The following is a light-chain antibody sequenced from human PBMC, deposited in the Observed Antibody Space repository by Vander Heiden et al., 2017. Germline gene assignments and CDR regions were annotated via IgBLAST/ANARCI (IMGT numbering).Light chain of an antibody. CDR2: EVS. CDR3: SSFAGFNNYV. Sequence: QSALTQPPSASGSHGQSVTISCTGTSSDVGGYNYVSWYQQHPGKAPKVVIYEVSQRPSGVPDRFSGSKSANTASLTVSGLQAEDEADYYCSSFAGFNNYVFGTGTKVTVL. CDR1: SSDVGGYNY. V-gene: IGLV2-8*01. J-gene: IGLJ1*01.